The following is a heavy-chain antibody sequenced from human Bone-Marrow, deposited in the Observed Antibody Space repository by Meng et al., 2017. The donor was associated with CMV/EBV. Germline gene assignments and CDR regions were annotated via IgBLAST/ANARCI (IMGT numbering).Heavy chain of an antibody. CDR1: GFTVSSTC. Sequence: RLSCAASGFTVSSTCMSWVRQAPGKGLEWVSALYSDGVTYYADSVKGRFTLSRDISKMYLQMNSLRADDTAVYYCARQTSRTTIFDYWGQGTVVTVSS. D-gene: IGHD1/OR15-1a*01. J-gene: IGHJ4*02. CDR3: ARQTSRTTIFDY. V-gene: IGHV3-66*02. CDR2: LYSDGVT.